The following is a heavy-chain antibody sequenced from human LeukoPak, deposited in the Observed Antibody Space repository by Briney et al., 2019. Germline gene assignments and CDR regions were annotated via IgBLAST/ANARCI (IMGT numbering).Heavy chain of an antibody. CDR3: ARGRGVSLWFGRPNWWFDP. CDR2: MNPNSGNT. D-gene: IGHD3-10*01. CDR1: GYTFTSYD. J-gene: IGHJ5*02. Sequence: ASVKVSCKASGYTFTSYDINWVRQATGQGLEWMGWMNPNSGNTGYAQKFQGRVTMTRNTSISTAYMELSSLRSEDTAVYYCARGRGVSLWFGRPNWWFDPWGQGTLVTVSS. V-gene: IGHV1-8*01.